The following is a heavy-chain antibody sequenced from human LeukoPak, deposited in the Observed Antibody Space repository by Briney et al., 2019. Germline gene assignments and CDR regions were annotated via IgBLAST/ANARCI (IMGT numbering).Heavy chain of an antibody. V-gene: IGHV1-3*01. Sequence: ASVKVSCKASGYNFITYAMHWVRQAPGQSLEWMGWINAGNGNTKYSQKFQDRVTISTDTSASTAYTELSSLRSEDTAVYYCATGGRLLYHDYWGQGALVTVSS. D-gene: IGHD2-15*01. CDR1: GYNFITYA. CDR3: ATGGRLLYHDY. J-gene: IGHJ4*02. CDR2: INAGNGNT.